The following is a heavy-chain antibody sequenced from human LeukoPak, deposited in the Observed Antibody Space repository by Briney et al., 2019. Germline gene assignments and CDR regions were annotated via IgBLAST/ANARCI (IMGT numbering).Heavy chain of an antibody. J-gene: IGHJ5*02. V-gene: IGHV4-59*01. Sequence: SETLSLTCTVSGGSISSYYWSWIRQPPGKGLEWIGYIYYSGSTNYNPSLKSRVTISVDTSKNQFSLKLSSVTAADTAVYYCARGFRGPENSWFDPWGQGTLVTVSS. CDR2: IYYSGST. CDR3: ARGFRGPENSWFDP. D-gene: IGHD3-10*01. CDR1: GGSISSYY.